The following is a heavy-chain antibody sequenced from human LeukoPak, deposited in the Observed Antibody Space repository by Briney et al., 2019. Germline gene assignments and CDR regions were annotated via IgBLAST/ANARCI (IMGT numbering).Heavy chain of an antibody. J-gene: IGHJ4*02. CDR1: GFTFSSYA. CDR3: ATRASHRSSSWYYFDY. Sequence: GGSLRFSCAASGFTFSSYAMSWVRQAPGKGLEWVSAISGSGGSAYYADSVKGRFTISRDNSKNTLYLQMNSLRAEDTAVYYCATRASHRSSSWYYFDYWGQGTLVTVSS. V-gene: IGHV3-23*01. CDR2: ISGSGGSA. D-gene: IGHD6-13*01.